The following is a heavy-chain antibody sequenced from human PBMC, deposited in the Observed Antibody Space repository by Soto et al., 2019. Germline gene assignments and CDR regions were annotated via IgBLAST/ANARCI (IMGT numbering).Heavy chain of an antibody. Sequence: SETLSLTCAVYGGSFSGYYWSWIRQPPGKGLEWIGEINHSGSTNYNPSLKSRVTISVDTSKNQFSLKLSSVTAADTAVYYCARNYGDSYYYGMDVWGQGTTVTVSS. CDR1: GGSFSGYY. J-gene: IGHJ6*02. V-gene: IGHV4-34*01. CDR3: ARNYGDSYYYGMDV. CDR2: INHSGST. D-gene: IGHD4-17*01.